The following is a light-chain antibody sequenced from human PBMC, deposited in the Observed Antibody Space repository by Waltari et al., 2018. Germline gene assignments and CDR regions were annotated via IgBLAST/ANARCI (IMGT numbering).Light chain of an antibody. CDR2: AAS. J-gene: IGKJ2*01. V-gene: IGKV1-27*01. CDR3: QQSYTTAYT. Sequence: DIQMTQSPSSLSASAGDRVTITCRASQDISHYLAWFQQKPGKVPKLLIYAASTLQSGVPSRFSGSGSGTDFSLTISSLQPEDFATYYCQQSYTTAYTFGQGTKLEIK. CDR1: QDISHY.